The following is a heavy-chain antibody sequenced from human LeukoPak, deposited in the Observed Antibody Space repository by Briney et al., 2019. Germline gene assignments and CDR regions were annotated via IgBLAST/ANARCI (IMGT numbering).Heavy chain of an antibody. CDR3: AREGAERQIVSNWFDP. CDR1: GFSLSNYG. V-gene: IGHV3-33*01. J-gene: IGHJ5*02. Sequence: GRSLRLSCAASGFSLSNYGMHWVRQAPGKGLEWVAVIWYDGGYKFYADSVKGRFIITRDNSKNTLYLQMNNLRAEDTAVYYCAREGAERQIVSNWFDPWGQGTLVTVSS. D-gene: IGHD2-21*01. CDR2: IWYDGGYK.